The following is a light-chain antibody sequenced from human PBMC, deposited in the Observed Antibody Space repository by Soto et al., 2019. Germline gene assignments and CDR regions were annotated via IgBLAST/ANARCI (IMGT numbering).Light chain of an antibody. CDR1: QNIISN. CDR2: GAS. Sequence: EIVMTQSPATLSVVPGERATVSCRASQNIISNLAWYQQKPGQAPSLLIYGASTREKGVPARFSGSGSGTEFTLTISSLQSEDSAVYYCQQYHNWPSWTFGQGTKVEMK. J-gene: IGKJ1*01. CDR3: QQYHNWPSWT. V-gene: IGKV3-15*01.